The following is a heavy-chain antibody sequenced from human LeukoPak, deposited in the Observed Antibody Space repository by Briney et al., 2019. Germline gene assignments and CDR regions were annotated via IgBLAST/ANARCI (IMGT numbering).Heavy chain of an antibody. Sequence: GASVKVSCKASGYTFTGYYMHWVGQAPGQGLEWMGWVNPNSGDTNYAQTFQGRVTVTRDTSLSTAYMELSRLRSDDTAVYFCAREHPAGNHPRDPYPFDHWGQGTLVTVSS. V-gene: IGHV1-2*02. J-gene: IGHJ4*02. CDR2: VNPNSGDT. CDR3: AREHPAGNHPRDPYPFDH. CDR1: GYTFTGYY.